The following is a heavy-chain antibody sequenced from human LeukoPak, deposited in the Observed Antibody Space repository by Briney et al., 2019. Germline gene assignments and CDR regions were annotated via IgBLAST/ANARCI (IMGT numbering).Heavy chain of an antibody. CDR3: AKGYSSGSHNY. CDR1: GFTFSGYA. J-gene: IGHJ4*02. D-gene: IGHD3-10*01. V-gene: IGHV3-23*01. Sequence: GVSLRLSCAASGFTFSGYAMSWVRQAPGKGLEWVSAIGKSGDSTFHADSVKGRFTISRDNSENTLYLQMDSLRAEDTAVYYCAKGYSSGSHNYWGQGTLVTVFS. CDR2: IGKSGDST.